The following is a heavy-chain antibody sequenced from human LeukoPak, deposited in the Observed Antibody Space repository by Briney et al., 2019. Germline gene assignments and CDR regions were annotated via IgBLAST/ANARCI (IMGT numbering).Heavy chain of an antibody. V-gene: IGHV3-7*01. CDR3: ARDRGYCTSTDCYGYYYFMDV. J-gene: IGHJ6*03. Sequence: GGSLRLSCAASEFTFSSYWTNWVRQAPGKGLEWVAIVNQDGSRNYYVDSVKGRFTISRDNAENSLYLQMNSLRAEDTAVYFCARDRGYCTSTDCYGYYYFMDVWGKGTTVTVSS. CDR2: VNQDGSRN. CDR1: EFTFSSYW. D-gene: IGHD2-2*01.